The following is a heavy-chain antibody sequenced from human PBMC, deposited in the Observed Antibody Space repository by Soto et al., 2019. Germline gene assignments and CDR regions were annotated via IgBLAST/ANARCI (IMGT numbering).Heavy chain of an antibody. Sequence: ASVKVSCKASGYTFTSYGISWVRQAPGQGLEWMGWISAYNGNTNYAQKLQGRVTMTTDTSTSTAYMELSSLRSEDTAVYYCARDIGYCTNGVCYVAFDIWGQGTMVTVSS. V-gene: IGHV1-18*01. D-gene: IGHD2-8*01. CDR3: ARDIGYCTNGVCYVAFDI. J-gene: IGHJ3*02. CDR2: ISAYNGNT. CDR1: GYTFTSYG.